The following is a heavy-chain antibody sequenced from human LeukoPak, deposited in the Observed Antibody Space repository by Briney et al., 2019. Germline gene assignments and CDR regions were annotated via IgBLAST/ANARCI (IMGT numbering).Heavy chain of an antibody. Sequence: GGSLRLSCAASGFSFDDNAMYWVRQAPGKGLEWVSLISGDGATTYYADSVKGRFNISRDDSESSLYLQMNSLRIEDSALYYCAKDNQRGGFQHWGQGTLVTVSS. CDR3: AKDNQRGGFQH. V-gene: IGHV3-43*02. D-gene: IGHD3-16*01. CDR2: ISGDGATT. J-gene: IGHJ1*01. CDR1: GFSFDDNA.